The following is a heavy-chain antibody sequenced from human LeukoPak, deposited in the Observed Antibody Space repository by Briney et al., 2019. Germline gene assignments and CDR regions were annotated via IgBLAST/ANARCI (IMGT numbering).Heavy chain of an antibody. CDR2: IYYSGST. CDR1: GGSISSYY. Sequence: SETLSLTCTVAGGSISSYYWSWIRQPPGKGLEWIGYIYYSGSTYNNPSLKSRVTISVETSKNQFSLKLSSVTAADTAVYYCARGSGYYGSGSNPLDYWGQGTLVTVSS. V-gene: IGHV4-59*01. CDR3: ARGSGYYGSGSNPLDY. J-gene: IGHJ4*02. D-gene: IGHD3-10*01.